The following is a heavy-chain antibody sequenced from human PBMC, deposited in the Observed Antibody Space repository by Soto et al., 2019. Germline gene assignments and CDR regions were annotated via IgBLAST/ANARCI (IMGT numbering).Heavy chain of an antibody. CDR2: ISSSSSTI. CDR3: ARGRGAFDI. Sequence: EVQPVESGGGLVQPGGSLRLSCAASGFTFSSYSMNWVRQAPGKGLEWVSYISSSSSTIYYADSVKGRFTISRDNAKNSLYLQMNSLRAEDTAVYYCARGRGAFDIWGQGTMVTVSS. CDR1: GFTFSSYS. V-gene: IGHV3-48*01. J-gene: IGHJ3*02.